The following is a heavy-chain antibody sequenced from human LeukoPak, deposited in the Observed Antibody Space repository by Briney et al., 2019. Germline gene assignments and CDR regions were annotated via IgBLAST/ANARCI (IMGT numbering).Heavy chain of an antibody. Sequence: ASVKVSCKASGYTFTSYDINWVRQAPGQGLEWMGWINPNSGGTNYAQKFRGRVTMTRDTSISTAYMELSRLRSDDTAVYYCARLPTVAGSDYWGQGTLVTVSS. V-gene: IGHV1-2*02. CDR1: GYTFTSYD. J-gene: IGHJ4*02. CDR2: INPNSGGT. D-gene: IGHD6-19*01. CDR3: ARLPTVAGSDY.